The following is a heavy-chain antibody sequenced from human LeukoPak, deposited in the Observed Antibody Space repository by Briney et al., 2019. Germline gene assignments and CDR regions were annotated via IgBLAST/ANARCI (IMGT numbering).Heavy chain of an antibody. CDR2: IYYSGST. Sequence: PSETLSLTCTVSGGSISSYYWSWIRQPPGKGLEWIGYIYYSGSTNYNPSLKSRVTISVDTSKNQFSLKLSSVTAADTAVYYCARSYSSSWYDGYYYYMDVWGKGTTVTISS. CDR1: GGSISSYY. D-gene: IGHD6-13*01. J-gene: IGHJ6*03. CDR3: ARSYSSSWYDGYYYYMDV. V-gene: IGHV4-59*08.